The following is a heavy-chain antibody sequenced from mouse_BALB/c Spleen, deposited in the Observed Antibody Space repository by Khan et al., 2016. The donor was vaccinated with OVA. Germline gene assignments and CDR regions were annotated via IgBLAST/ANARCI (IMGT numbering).Heavy chain of an antibody. Sequence: EVQLVESGPGLVKPSQSLSLTCTVTGYSIASDYSWNWIRQFPGNKLDWMGFISYSGNTNYNPSLKNRISITRCPSKNQFFLQLNSVTSEDTATYYCARVYGGDFDYWGQGTTLAV. V-gene: IGHV3-2*02. CDR3: ARVYGGDFDY. CDR2: ISYSGNT. CDR1: GYSIASDYS. D-gene: IGHD1-1*01. J-gene: IGHJ2*01.